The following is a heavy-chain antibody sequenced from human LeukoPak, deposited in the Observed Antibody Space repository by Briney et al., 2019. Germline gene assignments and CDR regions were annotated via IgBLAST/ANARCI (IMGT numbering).Heavy chain of an antibody. J-gene: IGHJ4*02. V-gene: IGHV4-4*02. CDR3: ARGIYGSGSYSQFDC. Sequence: PSGTLSLTCTVSGGSISSGNWWSWVRQPPGKGLEWIGEIYHSGSTNYNPSLKSRVTISVDKSKNQFSLNLTSVTAADTAVYYCARGIYGSGSYSQFDCWGQGTLVTVSS. D-gene: IGHD3-10*01. CDR2: IYHSGST. CDR1: GGSISSGNW.